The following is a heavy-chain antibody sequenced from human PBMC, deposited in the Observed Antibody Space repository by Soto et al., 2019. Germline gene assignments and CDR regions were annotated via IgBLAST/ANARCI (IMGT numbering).Heavy chain of an antibody. V-gene: IGHV1-18*01. CDR3: ARITYYYDSSGYNFGYFDL. J-gene: IGHJ2*01. CDR1: GYTFTSYG. D-gene: IGHD3-22*01. CDR2: ISAYNGNT. Sequence: ASVKVSCKASGYTFTSYGISWVRQAPGQGLEWMGWISAYNGNTNYAQKLQGRVTMTTDTSTSTAYMELRSLRSDDTAVYYCARITYYYDSSGYNFGYFDLWGRGTLVTVSS.